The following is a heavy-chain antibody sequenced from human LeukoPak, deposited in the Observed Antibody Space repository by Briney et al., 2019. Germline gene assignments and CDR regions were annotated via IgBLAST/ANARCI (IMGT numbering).Heavy chain of an antibody. D-gene: IGHD1-26*01. V-gene: IGHV4-30-2*01. CDR1: GGSISSGGYY. Sequence: TSETLSLTCTVSGGSISSGGYYWSWIRQPPGKGLEWIGYIYHSGSTYYNPSLKSRVTISVDRSKNQFSLKLSSVTAADTAVYYCTRGGELMNFWGQGTLVIVSS. J-gene: IGHJ4*02. CDR3: TRGGELMNF. CDR2: IYHSGST.